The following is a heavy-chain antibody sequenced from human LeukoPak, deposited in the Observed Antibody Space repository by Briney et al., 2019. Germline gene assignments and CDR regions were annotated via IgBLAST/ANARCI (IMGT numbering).Heavy chain of an antibody. CDR3: ARASLEWFNDAFDI. CDR2: IYTSGST. D-gene: IGHD3-3*01. V-gene: IGHV4-4*07. Sequence: SETLSLTCTVSGGSISSYYWSWIWLPAGKGLEWIGRIYTSGSTNYNPSLKSRVTMSVDTSKNQFSLKLSSVTAADTAVYYCARASLEWFNDAFDIWGQGTMVTVSS. J-gene: IGHJ3*02. CDR1: GGSISSYY.